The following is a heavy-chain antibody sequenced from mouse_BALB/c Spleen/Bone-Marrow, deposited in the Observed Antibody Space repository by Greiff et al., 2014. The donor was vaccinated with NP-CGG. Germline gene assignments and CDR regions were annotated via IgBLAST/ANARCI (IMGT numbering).Heavy chain of an antibody. CDR1: GYAFTNYL. D-gene: IGHD1-2*01. V-gene: IGHV1-54*03. CDR2: INPGSGGT. Sequence: LVESGAELVRPGTSVKVSCKASGYAFTNYLIEWVKQRPGQGLEWIGVINPGSGGTNYNEKFKGKATLTADKSSSIGYMQLSSLTSVDSAVYFCARSISAATAMDYWGQGTSVTASS. CDR3: ARSISAATAMDY. J-gene: IGHJ4*01.